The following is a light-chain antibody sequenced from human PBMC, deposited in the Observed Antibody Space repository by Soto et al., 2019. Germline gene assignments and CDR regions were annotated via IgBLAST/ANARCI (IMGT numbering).Light chain of an antibody. V-gene: IGLV1-44*01. CDR1: SANIGSNT. CDR3: AAWDDSLNVYV. J-gene: IGLJ1*01. CDR2: HND. Sequence: QSVLTEPPSASETPGQHVPISGSGRSANIGSNTVDWHRQLPGTAPKLLIYHNDQRPSGVPDRFSGSKSGTSASLAISGLQSEDEADFFCAAWDDSLNVYVFGTGTKVTVL.